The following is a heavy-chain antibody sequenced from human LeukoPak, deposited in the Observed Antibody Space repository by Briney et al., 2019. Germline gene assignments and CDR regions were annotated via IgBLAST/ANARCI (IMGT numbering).Heavy chain of an antibody. CDR1: GFTFSSYS. CDR2: ISSSSSYI. Sequence: GRSLRLSCAASGFTFSSYSMNWVRQAPGKGLEWVSSISSSSSYIYYADSVKGRFTISRDNAKNSLYLQMNSLRAEDTAVYYCARAIVAADFDYWGQGTLVTVSS. V-gene: IGHV3-21*01. D-gene: IGHD5-12*01. CDR3: ARAIVAADFDY. J-gene: IGHJ4*02.